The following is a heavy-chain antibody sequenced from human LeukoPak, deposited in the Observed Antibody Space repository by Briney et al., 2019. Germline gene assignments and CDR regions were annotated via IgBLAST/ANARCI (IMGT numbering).Heavy chain of an antibody. J-gene: IGHJ3*01. CDR3: ARHGYRSNSDAFDV. CDR2: ISSSGSII. D-gene: IGHD4-23*01. CDR1: GFTFRRCE. Sequence: PVGSLRLSRAASGFTFRRCELSWVRQAPAKGLEWVSYISSSGSIIYYADSVKGRFTNSRHSAQNSLYLPMNSLRAEEAAVYYWARHGYRSNSDAFDVWGQGTMVTVSS. V-gene: IGHV3-48*03.